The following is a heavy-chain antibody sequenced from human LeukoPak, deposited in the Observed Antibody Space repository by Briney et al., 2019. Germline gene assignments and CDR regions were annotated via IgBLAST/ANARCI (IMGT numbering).Heavy chain of an antibody. V-gene: IGHV3-7*01. CDR2: IKGDGSEK. CDR3: ARSFYECGL. Sequence: KAGRSLRLSCAASGFSFSSYAMHWVRQAPGKGLEWVASIKGDGSEKYYVDSVKGRFTISRDNAKNSLHLQMNSLRVEDTAVYYCARSFYECGLWGQGTLVTVSS. CDR1: GFSFSSYA. J-gene: IGHJ4*02. D-gene: IGHD3-16*02.